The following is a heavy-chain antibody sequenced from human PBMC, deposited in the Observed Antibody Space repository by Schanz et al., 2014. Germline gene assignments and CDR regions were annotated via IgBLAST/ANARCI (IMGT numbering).Heavy chain of an antibody. D-gene: IGHD1-1*01. CDR3: ARDRRNADLDD. CDR1: GITFSSHS. V-gene: IGHV3-48*01. J-gene: IGHJ4*02. CDR2: ITYNGGTI. Sequence: EVHLVESGGGLVQPGGSLRLSCAASGITFSSHSFNWVRQAPGKGLEWISYITYNGGTIYYADSVKGRFTISRDNAKNSLYLEMNSLRAEDTALYDGARDRRNADLDDWGQGTLVTVSS.